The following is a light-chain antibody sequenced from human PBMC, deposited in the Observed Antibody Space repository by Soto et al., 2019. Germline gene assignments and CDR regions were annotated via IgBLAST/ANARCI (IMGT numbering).Light chain of an antibody. V-gene: IGKV1-8*01. CDR3: QQYYSYLSIT. Sequence: IHMTHSPSSLSASLGEIMTMTFRASQGISSYLAWYQQKPGKAPKLLIYAASTLQSGVPSRFSGSGSGTDFTLTISCLQSEDFATYYCQQYYSYLSITFGQGTRLEIK. J-gene: IGKJ5*01. CDR1: QGISSY. CDR2: AAS.